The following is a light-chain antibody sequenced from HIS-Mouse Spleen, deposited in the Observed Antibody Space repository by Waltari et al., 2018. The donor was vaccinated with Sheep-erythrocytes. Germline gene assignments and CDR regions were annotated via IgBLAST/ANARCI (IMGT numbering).Light chain of an antibody. V-gene: IGLV3-10*01. Sequence: SYELTQPPPVSVSPGQTARITCSGDPLPKDYAYWYQQKSGQAPVLVIYEDSKRPSGIPEGFSGSSSGTMATLTISGAQVEDEADYYCYSTDSSGNHRVFGTGTKVTVL. J-gene: IGLJ1*01. CDR3: YSTDSSGNHRV. CDR1: PLPKDY. CDR2: EDS.